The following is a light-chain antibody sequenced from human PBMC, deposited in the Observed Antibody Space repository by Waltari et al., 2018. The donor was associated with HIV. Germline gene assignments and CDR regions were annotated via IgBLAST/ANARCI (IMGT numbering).Light chain of an antibody. CDR1: SGNIASNY. CDR3: QSYDSSNFWV. V-gene: IGLV6-57*01. CDR2: EVK. J-gene: IGLJ3*02. Sequence: NFMLTQPHSVSESPGKTVTISCTRSSGNIASNYVQWYQLRPGTSPTTVIYEVKQRPSGVPDRFSGAIDSSSNSASLTISGLKTEDEADYYCQSYDSSNFWVFGGGTKLTVL.